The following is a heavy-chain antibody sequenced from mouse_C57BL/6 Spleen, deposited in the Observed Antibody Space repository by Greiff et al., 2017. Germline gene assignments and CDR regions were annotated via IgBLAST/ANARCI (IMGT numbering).Heavy chain of an antibody. V-gene: IGHV3-6*01. D-gene: IGHD4-1*01. Sequence: DVKLQESGPGLVKPSQSLSLTCSVTGYSITSGYYWNWIRQFPGNKLEWMGYISYDGSNNYNPSLKNRISITRDTSKNLFFLKLNSVTTEDTATYYCARGWDVGYFDYWGQGTTLTVSS. CDR1: GYSITSGYY. J-gene: IGHJ2*01. CDR3: ARGWDVGYFDY. CDR2: ISYDGSN.